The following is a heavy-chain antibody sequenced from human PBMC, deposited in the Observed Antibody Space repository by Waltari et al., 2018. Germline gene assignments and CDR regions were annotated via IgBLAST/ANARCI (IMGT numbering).Heavy chain of an antibody. CDR3: ARDSSGWYFFDD. J-gene: IGHJ4*02. V-gene: IGHV4-61*02. D-gene: IGHD6-13*01. Sequence: QVQLQESGPGLVKPSQTLSLVCSVSGGSIDSDSSYWTWVRQPAGQGLEWIGRVYHDGSSYYNPSFKNRVTISLDKSQNQFSLDLTSVTAADTAVYFCARDSSGWYFFDDWGQGKLVTVSS. CDR1: GGSIDSDSSY. CDR2: VYHDGSS.